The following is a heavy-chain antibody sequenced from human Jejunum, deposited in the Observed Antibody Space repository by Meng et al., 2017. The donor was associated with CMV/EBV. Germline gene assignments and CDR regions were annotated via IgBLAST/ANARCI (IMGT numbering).Heavy chain of an antibody. CDR2: TYYRSNWST. CDR1: GDSVSSNRVA. CDR3: VRSSTTGGFDP. V-gene: IGHV6-1*01. Sequence: SGDSVSSNRVAWNWIRQSPSSGLEWLGRTYYRSNWSTDYALSVKSRITISPDTSKNQVSLHLTSLTPEDTAMYYCVRSSTTGGFDPWGQGTLVTVSS. J-gene: IGHJ5*02. D-gene: IGHD7-27*01.